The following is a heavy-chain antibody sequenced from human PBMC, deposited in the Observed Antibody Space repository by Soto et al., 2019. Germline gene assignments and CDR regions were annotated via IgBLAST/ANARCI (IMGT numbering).Heavy chain of an antibody. CDR3: AKHSSTFVF. D-gene: IGHD2-2*01. J-gene: IGHJ4*02. CDR2: ISYNGNKI. CDR1: VFTFSSYG. Sequence: GGSLRLSCKTSVFTFSSYGLHWLRQAPGKGLEWVTFISYNGNKINYADSVKGRFTVSRDNSKNTLYLQMNSLRPEDTAVYYCAKHSSTFVFWGQGTLVTVSS. V-gene: IGHV3-30*18.